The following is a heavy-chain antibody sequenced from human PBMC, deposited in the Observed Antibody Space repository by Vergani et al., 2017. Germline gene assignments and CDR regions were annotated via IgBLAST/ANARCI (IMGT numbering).Heavy chain of an antibody. CDR1: GFTFSSYG. Sequence: VQLVESGGGLVKPGGSLRLSCAASGFTFSSYGMHWVRQAPGKGLEWVAVISYDGSNKYYADSVKGRFTISRDNSKNSLYLQMNSLRTEDTALYYCAKGKSSGGVWYGMDVWGQGTTVTVSS. V-gene: IGHV3-30*18. CDR3: AKGKSSGGVWYGMDV. D-gene: IGHD3-22*01. J-gene: IGHJ6*02. CDR2: ISYDGSNK.